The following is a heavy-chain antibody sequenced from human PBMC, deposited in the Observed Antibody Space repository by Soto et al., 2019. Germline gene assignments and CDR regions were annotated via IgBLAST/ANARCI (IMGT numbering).Heavy chain of an antibody. V-gene: IGHV3-53*04. Sequence: GGSLRLSCAASGFTVSSNYMSWVRQAPGKGLEWVSVIYSGGSTYYADSVKGRFTISRHNSKNTLHLQMNSLRAEDTAVDYCARGVAAAGRNYGMDVWGQGTTVTVSS. D-gene: IGHD6-13*01. J-gene: IGHJ6*02. CDR3: ARGVAAAGRNYGMDV. CDR1: GFTVSSNY. CDR2: IYSGGST.